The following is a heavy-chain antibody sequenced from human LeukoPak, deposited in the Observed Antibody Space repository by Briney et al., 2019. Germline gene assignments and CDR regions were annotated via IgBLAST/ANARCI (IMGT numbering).Heavy chain of an antibody. V-gene: IGHV3-7*04. D-gene: IGHD6-19*01. J-gene: IGHJ4*02. CDR1: GFTFSTYW. CDR2: IKEDASEK. CDR3: ARDSGGSLDN. Sequence: GGSLRLSCAASGFTFSTYWMAWVRQAPGKGLEWVANIKEDASEKYCVDSVKGRFTISRDNAKNSLYLQMNSLRAEDTAVYHCARDSGGSLDNWGQGTLVTVSS.